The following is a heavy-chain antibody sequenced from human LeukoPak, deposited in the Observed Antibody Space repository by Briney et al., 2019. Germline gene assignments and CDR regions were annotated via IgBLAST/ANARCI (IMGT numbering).Heavy chain of an antibody. J-gene: IGHJ3*02. D-gene: IGHD6-19*01. Sequence: SETLSLTCAVYGGSFSGYYWGWICQPPGKGLEWIGSIYYSGSTYYNPSLKSRVTISVDTSKNQFSLKLSSVTAADTAVYYCARREAVARNAFDIWGQGTMVTVSS. V-gene: IGHV4-39*01. CDR2: IYYSGST. CDR3: ARREAVARNAFDI. CDR1: GGSFSGYY.